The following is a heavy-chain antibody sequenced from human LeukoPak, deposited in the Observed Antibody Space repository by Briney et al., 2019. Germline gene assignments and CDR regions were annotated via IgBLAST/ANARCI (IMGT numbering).Heavy chain of an antibody. J-gene: IGHJ4*02. CDR2: IYYSGST. CDR3: ARGRIAAPPIPFDY. CDR1: GGSISSYY. D-gene: IGHD6-6*01. Sequence: SETLSLTCTVSGGSISSYYWSWIRQPPGKGLEWIGYIYYSGSTNYNPSLKSRVTISVDASKNQFSLKLSSVTAADTAVYYCARGRIAAPPIPFDYWGQGTLVTVSS. V-gene: IGHV4-59*01.